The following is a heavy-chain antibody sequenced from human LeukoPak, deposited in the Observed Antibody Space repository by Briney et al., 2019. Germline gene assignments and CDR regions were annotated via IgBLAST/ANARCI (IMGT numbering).Heavy chain of an antibody. CDR3: AKIEGKYQLANIPDS. J-gene: IGHJ4*02. CDR1: RFTFSYFG. V-gene: IGHV3-30*02. CDR2: IRYDGSNE. D-gene: IGHD2-2*01. Sequence: SGGSLRLSCVASRFTFSYFGMHWVRQAPGKGLEWVAFIRYDGSNEYYAESVKGRFTISRDNSKNTLYLQMNSLRVEGTAAYYCAKIEGKYQLANIPDSWGQRTLVTVSS.